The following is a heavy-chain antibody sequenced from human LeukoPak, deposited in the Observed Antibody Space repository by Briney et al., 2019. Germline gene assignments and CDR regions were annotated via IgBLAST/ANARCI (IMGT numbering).Heavy chain of an antibody. Sequence: PGGSLRLSCAASGFTFDDYAMPWVRQAPGKGLEWVSGISWNSGSIGYADSVKGRFTISRDNAKNSLYLQMNSLRAEDTALYYCAKALLGYYYYGMDVWGQGTTVTVSS. J-gene: IGHJ6*02. D-gene: IGHD3-16*01. CDR3: AKALLGYYYYGMDV. V-gene: IGHV3-9*01. CDR1: GFTFDDYA. CDR2: ISWNSGSI.